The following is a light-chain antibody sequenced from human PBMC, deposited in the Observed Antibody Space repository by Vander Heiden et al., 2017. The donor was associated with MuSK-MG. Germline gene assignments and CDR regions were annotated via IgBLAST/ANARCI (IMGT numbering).Light chain of an antibody. Sequence: DIQMTQSPSSLSASVGDRVTITCRASQGISNSLAWYQQKPGKAPELLLYGASRLESGVPSRFSGSGSGTDYTLTINSLQPEDFAAYYCQQYFNTPLTFGGGTKVELK. V-gene: IGKV1-NL1*01. CDR3: QQYFNTPLT. J-gene: IGKJ4*01. CDR2: GAS. CDR1: QGISNS.